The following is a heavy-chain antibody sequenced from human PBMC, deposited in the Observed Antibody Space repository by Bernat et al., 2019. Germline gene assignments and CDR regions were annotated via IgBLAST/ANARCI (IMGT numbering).Heavy chain of an antibody. CDR1: GFTVSSNY. V-gene: IGHV3-53*01. CDR3: HSGLLWFRELLDAFDI. D-gene: IGHD3-10*01. CDR2: IYSGGST. J-gene: IGHJ3*02. Sequence: EVQVVESGGGLVQPGGSLRLSCAASGFTVSSNYMSWVRQAPGKGLEWVSVIYSGGSTYYADSVKGRFTISRDNSKNTLYLQMNSLRAEDTAVYYCHSGLLWFRELLDAFDIWGQGTMVTVSS.